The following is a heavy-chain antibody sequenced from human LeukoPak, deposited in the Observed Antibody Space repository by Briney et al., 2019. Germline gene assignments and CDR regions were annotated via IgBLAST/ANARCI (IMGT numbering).Heavy chain of an antibody. CDR1: GGSMSSYY. D-gene: IGHD4-17*01. Sequence: SETLSLTCTGSGGSMSSYYWSWIRQPPGKGLEWIGYIYDSGSTNYNPSLKSRVTISVDTSKNQFSLKLSSVTAADTAVYYCARDGRVDYGDYTFDYWGQGTLVTVSS. V-gene: IGHV4-59*01. J-gene: IGHJ4*02. CDR2: IYDSGST. CDR3: ARDGRVDYGDYTFDY.